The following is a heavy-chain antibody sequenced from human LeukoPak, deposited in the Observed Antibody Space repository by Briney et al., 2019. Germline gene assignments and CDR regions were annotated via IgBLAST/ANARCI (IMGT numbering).Heavy chain of an antibody. V-gene: IGHV3-30*02. Sequence: TGGSLRLSCAASGFTFSSYGMHWVRQAPGKGLEWAAFIRYDGSSKYYADSVKGRFTISRDNSKNTLYLQMNSLRAADTAVYYCAKDPTHYRVWDDYDSTVLSYWGQGTLATVSS. D-gene: IGHD3-22*01. CDR1: GFTFSSYG. CDR2: IRYDGSSK. J-gene: IGHJ4*02. CDR3: AKDPTHYRVWDDYDSTVLSY.